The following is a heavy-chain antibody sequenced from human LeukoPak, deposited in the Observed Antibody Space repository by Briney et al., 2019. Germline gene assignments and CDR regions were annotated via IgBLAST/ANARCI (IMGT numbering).Heavy chain of an antibody. D-gene: IGHD3-3*01. Sequence: GGSLRLSCAASGFTFSSYWMHWVRQAPGKGLVWVSRINSDGSSTSYAGSVKGRFTISRDNAKNTLYLQMNSLRAGDTAVYYCARERGDFWSGYYTSLGYWGQGTLVTVSS. CDR3: ARERGDFWSGYYTSLGY. CDR2: INSDGSST. J-gene: IGHJ4*02. V-gene: IGHV3-74*01. CDR1: GFTFSSYW.